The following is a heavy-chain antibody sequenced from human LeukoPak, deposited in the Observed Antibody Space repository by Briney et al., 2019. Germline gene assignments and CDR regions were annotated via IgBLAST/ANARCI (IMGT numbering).Heavy chain of an antibody. CDR2: INPNSGGT. V-gene: IGHV1-2*02. Sequence: ASVKVSCKASGYTFTGYYMHWVRQAPGHGLEWMGWINPNSGGTNYAQKFQGRVTMTRDTSISTAYMELSRLRSDDTAVYYCAREATAMVTFDYWGQGTLVTVSS. D-gene: IGHD5-18*01. J-gene: IGHJ4*02. CDR3: AREATAMVTFDY. CDR1: GYTFTGYY.